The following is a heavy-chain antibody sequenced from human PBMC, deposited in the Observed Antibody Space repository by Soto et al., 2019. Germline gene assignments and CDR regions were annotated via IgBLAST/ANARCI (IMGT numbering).Heavy chain of an antibody. V-gene: IGHV4-31*03. CDR2: IYYSGST. D-gene: IGHD4-17*01. J-gene: IGHJ6*03. Sequence: SETLSLTCTVSGGSISSGGYYWSWIRQHPGKGLEWIGYIYYSGSTYYNPSLKSRVTISVDTSKNQFSLKLSSVTAADTAVYYCARTVTTKYYYYYMDVWGKGTTVTVSS. CDR3: ARTVTTKYYYYYMDV. CDR1: GGSISSGGYY.